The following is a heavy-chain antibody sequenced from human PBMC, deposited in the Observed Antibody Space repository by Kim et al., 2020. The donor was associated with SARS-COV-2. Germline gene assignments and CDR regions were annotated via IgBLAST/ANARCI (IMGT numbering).Heavy chain of an antibody. CDR3: AREWPGFRGRGGMDV. D-gene: IGHD2-15*01. V-gene: IGHV3-13*04. CDR1: GFTFSSYD. CDR2: IGTAGDT. J-gene: IGHJ6*02. Sequence: GGSLRLSCAASGFTFSSYDMHWVRQATGKGLEWVSAIGTAGDTYYPGSVKGRFTISRENAKNSLYLQMNSLRAGDTAVYYCAREWPGFRGRGGMDVWGQGTTVTVSS.